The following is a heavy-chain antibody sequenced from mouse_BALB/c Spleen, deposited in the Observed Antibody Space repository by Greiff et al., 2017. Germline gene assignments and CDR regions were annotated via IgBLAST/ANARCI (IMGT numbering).Heavy chain of an antibody. CDR3: ASLTTVGGWFAY. J-gene: IGHJ3*01. V-gene: IGHV1-4*01. D-gene: IGHD1-1*01. Sequence: QVQLKESGAELARPGASVKMSCKASGYTFTSYTMHWVKQRPGQGLEWIGYINPSSGYTNYNQKFKDKATLTADKSSSTAYMQLSSLTSEDSAVYYCASLTTVGGWFAYWGQGTLVTVSA. CDR2: INPSSGYT. CDR1: GYTFTSYT.